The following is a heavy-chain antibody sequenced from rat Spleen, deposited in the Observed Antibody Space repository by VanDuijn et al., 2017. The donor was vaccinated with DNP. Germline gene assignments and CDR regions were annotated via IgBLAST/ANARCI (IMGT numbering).Heavy chain of an antibody. D-gene: IGHD3-2*01. J-gene: IGHJ2*01. CDR3: ASRPPPTRGPFDY. CDR1: GFTFSNYG. V-gene: IGHV5-29*01. Sequence: EVQLVESGGGLVQPGRSLKLSCAASGFTFSNYGMAWVRQAPTKGLEWVAIISYDGSDTYYRDSVKGRFTISRENAKSTLYLQMDSLRSEDTATYYCASRPPPTRGPFDYWGQGVTVTVSS. CDR2: ISYDGSDT.